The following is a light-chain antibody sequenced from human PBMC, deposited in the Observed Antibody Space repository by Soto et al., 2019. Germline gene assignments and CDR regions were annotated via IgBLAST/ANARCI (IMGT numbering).Light chain of an antibody. J-gene: IGKJ1*01. CDR1: QSVSSDS. V-gene: IGKV3-20*01. CDR2: DAS. CDR3: QQYGSAPRT. Sequence: EIVLTQSPGTLSLSPGERAILSCRASQSVSSDSLAWYRQKPGQAPRLLVYDASSRATGIPDRFSGSGSGTDFTLTISRLETEDLPVYYCQQYGSAPRTFGQGTKVEIK.